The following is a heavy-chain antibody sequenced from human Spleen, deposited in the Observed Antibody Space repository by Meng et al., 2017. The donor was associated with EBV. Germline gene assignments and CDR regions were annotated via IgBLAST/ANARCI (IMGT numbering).Heavy chain of an antibody. D-gene: IGHD5-12*01. Sequence: VWRVGAGGVLVQPGGVLSLSCAASGFTFTNFAMTWVRQAPGKGLDWVAVIWYDGSNKYYADSVKGRFTISRDNSKNTLYLQMNSLRAEDTAVYYCARVVLTMEYFDSWGQGTLVTVSS. CDR3: ARVVLTMEYFDS. V-gene: IGHV3-33*08. CDR2: IWYDGSNK. J-gene: IGHJ4*02. CDR1: GFTFTNFA.